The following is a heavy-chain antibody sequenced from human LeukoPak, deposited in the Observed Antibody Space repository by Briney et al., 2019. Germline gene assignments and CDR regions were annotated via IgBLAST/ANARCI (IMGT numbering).Heavy chain of an antibody. CDR2: ISAYNGNT. CDR1: GYTFTSYG. J-gene: IGHJ4*02. Sequence: GASVKVSCKASGYTFTSYGISWVRQAPGQGLEWMGWISAYNGNTNYAQNLQGRVTMTTDTSTSTAYMELRSLRSDDTAVYYCARDLNRFGELLSYLDYWGQGTLVTVSS. D-gene: IGHD3-10*01. CDR3: ARDLNRFGELLSYLDY. V-gene: IGHV1-18*01.